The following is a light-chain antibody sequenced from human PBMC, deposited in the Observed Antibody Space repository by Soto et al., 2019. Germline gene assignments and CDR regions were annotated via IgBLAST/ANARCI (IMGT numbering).Light chain of an antibody. V-gene: IGLV2-14*01. CDR1: SSNVGTYDD. CDR2: EVT. J-gene: IGLJ1*01. Sequence: QSVLTQPASVSASPGQSITISCTGTSSNVGTYDDVSWYRQHPGKAPKLLIYEVTNRPSGVSNRFSGSKSGNTASLTISGLQAEDEADYYCGSYTTSRTYVFGSGTKVTVL. CDR3: GSYTTSRTYV.